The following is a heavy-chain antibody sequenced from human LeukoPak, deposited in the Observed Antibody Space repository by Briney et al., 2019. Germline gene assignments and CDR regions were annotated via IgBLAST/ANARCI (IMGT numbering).Heavy chain of an antibody. CDR1: GGSFSGYY. V-gene: IGHV4-34*01. Sequence: SETLSLTCAVYGGSFSGYYWSWIRQPPGKGLEWIGEINHSGSTNYNPSLKSRVTISVDTSKNQFSLKLSSVTAADTAVYYCARHSLGGIVVVPAAIDYYMDVWGKGTTVTVSS. CDR3: ARHSLGGIVVVPAAIDYYMDV. J-gene: IGHJ6*03. D-gene: IGHD2-2*01. CDR2: INHSGST.